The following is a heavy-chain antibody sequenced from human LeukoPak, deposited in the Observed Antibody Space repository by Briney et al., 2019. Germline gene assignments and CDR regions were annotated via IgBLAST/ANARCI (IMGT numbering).Heavy chain of an antibody. CDR3: ARDLVGVFDY. Sequence: GGSLRLSCAVSGFTFRSHAMSWVRQAPGKGLGWVSSISDSGGNTYYADSVKGRFTISRDNSKNTLYLQMNSLRAEDTAVYYCARDLVGVFDYWGQGTLVTVSS. V-gene: IGHV3-23*01. D-gene: IGHD2-8*02. CDR2: ISDSGGNT. J-gene: IGHJ4*02. CDR1: GFTFRSHA.